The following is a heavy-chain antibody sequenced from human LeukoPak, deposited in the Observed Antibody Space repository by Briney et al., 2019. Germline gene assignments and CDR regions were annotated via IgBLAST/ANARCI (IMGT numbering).Heavy chain of an antibody. CDR3: ARKAAAGTFSSGERNYYYYMDV. CDR2: INHSGST. Sequence: PSETLSLTCAVYGGSFSGYYWSWIRQPPGKGLEWIGEINHSGSTNYNPSLKSRVTISVDTSKNQFSLKLSSVTAADTAVYYCARKAAAGTFSSGERNYYYYMDVWGKGTTVTVSS. V-gene: IGHV4-34*01. D-gene: IGHD6-13*01. CDR1: GGSFSGYY. J-gene: IGHJ6*03.